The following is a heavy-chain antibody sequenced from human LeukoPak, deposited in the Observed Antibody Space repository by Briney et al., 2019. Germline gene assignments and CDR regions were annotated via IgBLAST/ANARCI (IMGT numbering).Heavy chain of an antibody. J-gene: IGHJ5*02. CDR2: IYSTGST. CDR1: GGSISSYY. CDR3: ARDRGYCSGTTCYPRFDP. D-gene: IGHD2-2*01. Sequence: SETLSLTCTVSGGSISSYYWSWIRQPAGKGLEWIGRIYSTGSTIYNPSLERRVTMSVDTSRNQFSLNLTSVTAADTAVYYCARDRGYCSGTTCYPRFDPWGQGTLVTVSS. V-gene: IGHV4-4*07.